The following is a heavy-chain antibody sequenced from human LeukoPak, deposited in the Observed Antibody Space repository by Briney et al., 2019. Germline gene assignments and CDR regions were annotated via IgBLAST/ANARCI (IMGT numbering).Heavy chain of an antibody. CDR3: ARDDKAAGTSWFDP. J-gene: IGHJ5*02. CDR2: IYYSGST. CDR1: GGSISSYY. V-gene: IGHV4-39*02. D-gene: IGHD6-13*01. Sequence: PSETLSLTCTVSGGSISSYYWGWIRQPPGKGLEWIGSIYYSGSTYYNPSLKSRVTISVDTSKNQFSLKLSSVTAADTAVYYCARDDKAAGTSWFDPWGQGTLVTVSS.